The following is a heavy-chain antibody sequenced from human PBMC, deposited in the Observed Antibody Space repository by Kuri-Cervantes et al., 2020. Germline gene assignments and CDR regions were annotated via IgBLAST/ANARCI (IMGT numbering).Heavy chain of an antibody. V-gene: IGHV4-38-2*01. CDR1: DYFINSGYF. CDR3: AHTGVGPFDY. Sequence: SETLSLTCDVFDYFINSGYFWGWIRQPPLKGLEWIGIIYHSGSTYCNTSLKNQVTISIDTSKNQFSLNLKSVTAADTAVYYCAHTGVGPFDYWGQGTLVTVSS. CDR2: IYHSGST. D-gene: IGHD1-26*01. J-gene: IGHJ4*02.